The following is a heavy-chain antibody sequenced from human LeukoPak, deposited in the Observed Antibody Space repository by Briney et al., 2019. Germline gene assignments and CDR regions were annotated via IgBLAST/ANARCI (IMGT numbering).Heavy chain of an antibody. CDR2: INPNSGGT. D-gene: IGHD5-12*01. Sequence: VASVKVSCKASGYTFTGYFMHWVRQAPGQGLEWMGWINPNSGGTNYAQKFQGRVTMTRDTSISTAYMELSRQRSDDTAVYYCARQELVDIVATTYWGQGTLVTVSS. V-gene: IGHV1-2*02. CDR3: ARQELVDIVATTY. J-gene: IGHJ4*02. CDR1: GYTFTGYF.